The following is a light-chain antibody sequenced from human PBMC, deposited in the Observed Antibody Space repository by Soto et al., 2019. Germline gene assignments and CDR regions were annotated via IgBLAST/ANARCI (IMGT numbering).Light chain of an antibody. J-gene: IGKJ4*01. V-gene: IGKV1-33*01. CDR1: EDINNF. CDR3: QHYDNLPPPT. Sequence: DIQMAQSPSSLSASVGDRVTITCQASEDINNFLNWYQQKPGSAPKLLIYDASNVETGVPSRFSGSGSGPDFIFSIRTLQPEDIAPYYCQHYDNLPPPTFGGGTKVDI. CDR2: DAS.